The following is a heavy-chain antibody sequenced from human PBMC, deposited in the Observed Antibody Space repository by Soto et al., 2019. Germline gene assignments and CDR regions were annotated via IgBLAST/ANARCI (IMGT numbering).Heavy chain of an antibody. D-gene: IGHD3-3*01. CDR2: IVVGSGNT. CDR1: GFTFTSSA. Sequence: QMQLVQSGPEVKKPGTSVKVSCKASGFTFTSSAVQWVRQARGQRLEWIGWIVVGSGNTNYAQKFRERVTITRDMSTSTAYMELSSLRSEDTAVYYCAASAYYDFWSGRDAFDIWGQGTMVTVSS. CDR3: AASAYYDFWSGRDAFDI. V-gene: IGHV1-58*01. J-gene: IGHJ3*02.